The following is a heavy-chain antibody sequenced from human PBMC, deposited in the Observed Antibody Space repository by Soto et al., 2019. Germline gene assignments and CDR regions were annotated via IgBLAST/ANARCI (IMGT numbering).Heavy chain of an antibody. J-gene: IGHJ5*02. D-gene: IGHD6-13*01. CDR1: VGSISSGGYY. Sequence: QVQLQESGPGLVKPSQTLSLTCTVSVGSISSGGYYWSWLRQHPGKGLDWIGYIYHSGTTYYTPSLKSRVMISVDTSKNQCALKLTSVTSAAAAVYCCARVRGVQLVGCFAPCGRRSLGTVSS. V-gene: IGHV4-31*03. CDR3: ARVRGVQLVGCFAP. CDR2: IYHSGTT.